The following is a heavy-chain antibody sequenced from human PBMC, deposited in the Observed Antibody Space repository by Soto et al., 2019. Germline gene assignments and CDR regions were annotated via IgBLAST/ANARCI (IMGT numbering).Heavy chain of an antibody. D-gene: IGHD2-8*01. J-gene: IGHJ4*02. CDR3: ATGWEYCTNGVCYEAPTAD. CDR2: INPSGGST. Sequence: ASVTVSCKASGYTFTSYYMHWVRQAPGQGLEWMGIINPSGGSTSYAQKFQGRVTMTRDTSTSTVYMELSSLRSEDTAVYYCATGWEYCTNGVCYEAPTADWGQGTLVTVSS. V-gene: IGHV1-46*01. CDR1: GYTFTSYY.